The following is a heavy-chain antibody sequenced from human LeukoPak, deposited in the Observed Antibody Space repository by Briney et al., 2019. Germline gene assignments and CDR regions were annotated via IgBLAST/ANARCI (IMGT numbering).Heavy chain of an antibody. Sequence: SETLSLTCTVSGGSISSYYWSWIRQPPGKGLEWIGYIYYSGSTNYNPSLKSRVTISVDTSKNQFSLKLSSVTAADTAVYYCERANPLWFGELPDWFDPWGQGTLVTVSS. D-gene: IGHD3-10*01. CDR1: GGSISSYY. CDR3: ERANPLWFGELPDWFDP. J-gene: IGHJ5*02. CDR2: IYYSGST. V-gene: IGHV4-59*01.